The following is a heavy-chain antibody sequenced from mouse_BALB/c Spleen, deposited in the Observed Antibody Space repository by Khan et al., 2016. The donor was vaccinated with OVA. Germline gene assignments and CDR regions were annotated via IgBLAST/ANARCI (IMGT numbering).Heavy chain of an antibody. J-gene: IGHJ4*01. D-gene: IGHD2-10*01. V-gene: IGHV5-6*01. Sequence: EVQLVESGGDLVKPGGSLKVSCAASGFTFSRYGMSWVRQTPDKRLEWVATISSGGRYTYFPDSVRGRFTISRDYANNTLYLQMTSLKSEDTAMYYGAWAYYGNDYYAMDYWGQGTSVTVSS. CDR1: GFTFSRYG. CDR3: AWAYYGNDYYAMDY. CDR2: ISSGGRYT.